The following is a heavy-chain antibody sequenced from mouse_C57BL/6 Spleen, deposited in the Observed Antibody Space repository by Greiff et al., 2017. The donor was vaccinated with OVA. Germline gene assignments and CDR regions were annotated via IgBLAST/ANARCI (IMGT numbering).Heavy chain of an antibody. Sequence: VQLQQSGPVLVKPGPSVKISCKASGFTFPDYYMHWVKQSHGKSLEWIGLVYPYNGGTSYNQKFKGKATLTVYTSSSTANMELNSLTSEDSAVYDCARRYYGSSYSFLDYWGQGTTLTVSS. V-gene: IGHV1-36*01. CDR1: GFTFPDYY. CDR3: ARRYYGSSYSFLDY. CDR2: VYPYNGGT. D-gene: IGHD1-1*01. J-gene: IGHJ2*01.